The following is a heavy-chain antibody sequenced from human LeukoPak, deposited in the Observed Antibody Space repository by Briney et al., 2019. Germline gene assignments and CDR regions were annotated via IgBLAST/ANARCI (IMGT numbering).Heavy chain of an antibody. CDR2: ISDTGGRT. D-gene: IGHD3-22*01. V-gene: IGHV3-23*01. CDR3: AKDYYDSSGYYSLLENLDY. Sequence: GGSLRLSCTASGFTFSSYGMSWVRQAPGKGLEWVSGISDTGGRTYYADSVKGRFTISRDNSKNTLYLQMSTLRAEDTAVYYCAKDYYDSSGYYSLLENLDYWGQGTLVTVSS. CDR1: GFTFSSYG. J-gene: IGHJ4*02.